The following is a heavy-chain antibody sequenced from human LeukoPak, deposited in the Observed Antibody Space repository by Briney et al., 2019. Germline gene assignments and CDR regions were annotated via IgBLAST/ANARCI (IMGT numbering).Heavy chain of an antibody. J-gene: IGHJ5*02. Sequence: SVKVSCKASGGTFSSYTISWVRQAPGQWLEWMGRIIPILGIANYAQKFQGRVTITADKSTSTAYMEPSSLRSEDTAVYYCARGRQQLVLYNWFDPWGQGTLVTVSS. D-gene: IGHD6-13*01. CDR3: ARGRQQLVLYNWFDP. CDR1: GGTFSSYT. CDR2: IIPILGIA. V-gene: IGHV1-69*02.